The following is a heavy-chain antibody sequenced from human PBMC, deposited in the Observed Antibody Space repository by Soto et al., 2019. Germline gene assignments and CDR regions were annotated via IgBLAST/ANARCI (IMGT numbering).Heavy chain of an antibody. V-gene: IGHV4-39*01. CDR3: AAGAVRGVILYYYYYGMDV. CDR1: GGSISSSSYY. J-gene: IGHJ6*02. Sequence: SETLSLTCTVSGGSISSSSYYWCWIRQPPWKGLDWLLSIYYSGSTYYNPALKSRVTISVDTSKNQFSLKLSSVTAADTAVYYCAAGAVRGVILYYYYYGMDVWGQGTTVTVSS. CDR2: IYYSGST. D-gene: IGHD3-10*01.